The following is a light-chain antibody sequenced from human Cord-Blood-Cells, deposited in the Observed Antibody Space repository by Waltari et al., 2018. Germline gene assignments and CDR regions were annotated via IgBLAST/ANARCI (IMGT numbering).Light chain of an antibody. V-gene: IGLV2-11*01. J-gene: IGLJ3*02. Sequence: QSALTQPRAASGSARQSVTLSCTGTSRDVGGYNFFSWYQQHPGNAPKIMIYDVSKRPSGVPDRFSGSKSGNTASLTISGLQAEDEADYYCCSYAGSYTFVFGGGTKLTVL. CDR3: CSYAGSYTFV. CDR2: DVS. CDR1: SRDVGGYNF.